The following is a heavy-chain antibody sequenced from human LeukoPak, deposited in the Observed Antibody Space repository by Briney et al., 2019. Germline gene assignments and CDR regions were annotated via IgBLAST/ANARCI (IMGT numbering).Heavy chain of an antibody. V-gene: IGHV3-13*01. CDR2: VGTAGDT. Sequence: GSLRLSCAASGFTFSSYDMHWVRQATGKGLEWVSVVGTAGDTYYPGSVKGRFTISREDAKNSLYLQMNSLRAEDTAVYYCVRGVRRPGSGTYSIRYFDYWGQGTLVTVSS. CDR1: GFTFSSYD. CDR3: VRGVRRPGSGTYSIRYFDY. J-gene: IGHJ4*02. D-gene: IGHD3-10*01.